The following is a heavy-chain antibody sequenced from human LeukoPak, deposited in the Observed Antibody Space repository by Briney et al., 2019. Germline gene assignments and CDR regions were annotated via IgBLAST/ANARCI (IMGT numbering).Heavy chain of an antibody. CDR2: ISGSGGST. CDR3: AKDRSYYGSGTRDY. J-gene: IGHJ4*02. CDR1: GFTFSSYA. Sequence: GGSLRLSCAASGFTFSSYAMSWVRQAPGKGLEWVSAISGSGGSTYYADSVKGRFTISRDNAKNTLYLQMNSLRAEDTAVYYCAKDRSYYGSGTRDYWGQGTLVTVPS. D-gene: IGHD3-10*01. V-gene: IGHV3-23*01.